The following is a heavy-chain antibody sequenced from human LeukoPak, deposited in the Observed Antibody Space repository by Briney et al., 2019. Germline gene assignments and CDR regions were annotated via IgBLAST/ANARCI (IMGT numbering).Heavy chain of an antibody. Sequence: PGGSLRLSCAASGFTFSTSAMTWVRQAPGKGLEWVAVISYDGSNKYYADSVKGRFTISRDNSKNTLYLQMNSLRAEDTAVYYCAKGTDSSGWSGDWFDPWGQGTLVTVSS. CDR2: ISYDGSNK. CDR3: AKGTDSSGWSGDWFDP. J-gene: IGHJ5*02. D-gene: IGHD6-19*01. V-gene: IGHV3-30*18. CDR1: GFTFSTSA.